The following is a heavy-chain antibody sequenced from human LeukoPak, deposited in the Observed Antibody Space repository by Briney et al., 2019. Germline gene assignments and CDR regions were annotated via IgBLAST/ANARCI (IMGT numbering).Heavy chain of an antibody. CDR2: IRYDGSNK. J-gene: IGHJ4*02. Sequence: PGGSLRLSCAASGFTFSSYGMHWVRQAPGKGLEWVAFIRYDGSNKYYADSVKGRFTISRDNSKNTLYLQMNSLRAEDTAVYYCATTGYSSGHSGAGDYWGQGTLVTVSS. CDR1: GFTFSSYG. CDR3: ATTGYSSGHSGAGDY. D-gene: IGHD6-19*01. V-gene: IGHV3-30*02.